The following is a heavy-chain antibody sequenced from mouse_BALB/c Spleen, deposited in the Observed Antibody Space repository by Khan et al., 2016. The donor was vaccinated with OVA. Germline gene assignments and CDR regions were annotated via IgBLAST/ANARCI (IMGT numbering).Heavy chain of an antibody. CDR1: GYTFPSYY. Sequence: QVQLQQPGAELVKPGSSLKISCKASGYTFPSYYMYWVKQRPGQGLEWIGGINPSNGGTHFNEKFKSTATLTVDKSSSTAYMQLSSLTSKDSAVYYCARSGYGNPFAYWGQGTLVTVSA. CDR2: INPSNGGT. V-gene: IGHV1S81*02. D-gene: IGHD2-1*01. CDR3: ARSGYGNPFAY. J-gene: IGHJ3*01.